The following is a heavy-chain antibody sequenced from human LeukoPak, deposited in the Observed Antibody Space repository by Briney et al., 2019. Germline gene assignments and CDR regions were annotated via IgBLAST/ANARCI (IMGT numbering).Heavy chain of an antibody. D-gene: IGHD6-13*01. Sequence: SETLSLTRTVSGYSISSGYYWGWIRQPPGKGLEWIGSIYHSGSTYYNPSLKSRVTISVDTSKNQFSLELSSVTAADTAVYYCARGGTVAAGDYWXQGTLVTVXS. J-gene: IGHJ4*02. V-gene: IGHV4-38-2*02. CDR2: IYHSGST. CDR1: GYSISSGYY. CDR3: ARGGTVAAGDY.